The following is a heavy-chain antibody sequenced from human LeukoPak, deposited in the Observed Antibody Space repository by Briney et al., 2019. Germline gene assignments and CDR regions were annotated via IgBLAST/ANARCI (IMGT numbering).Heavy chain of an antibody. CDR3: TTGPNLYYFDY. V-gene: IGHV3-23*01. CDR2: ISNIGGST. Sequence: GGSLGLSCAAFSNDVMSWVRQAPGKGLEWVSSISNIGGSTYYADSVKGRFTISRDNSKNTVSLQMNSLRAEDTAVYYCTTGPNLYYFDYWGQGTLVTVSS. J-gene: IGHJ4*02. CDR1: SNDV.